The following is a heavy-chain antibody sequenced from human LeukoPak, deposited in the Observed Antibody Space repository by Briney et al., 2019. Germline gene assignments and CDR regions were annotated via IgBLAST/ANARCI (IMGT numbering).Heavy chain of an antibody. J-gene: IGHJ6*03. CDR3: ARAGYYYDSSGYVYHYYYMDV. V-gene: IGHV3-48*01. D-gene: IGHD3-22*01. Sequence: GGSLRLSCAASGFTFSSYEMNWVRQAPGKGLEWVSYISSSSSTIYYADSVKGRFTISRDNAKNSLYLQMNSLRAEDTAVYYCARAGYYYDSSGYVYHYYYMDVWGKGTTVTVSS. CDR1: GFTFSSYE. CDR2: ISSSSSTI.